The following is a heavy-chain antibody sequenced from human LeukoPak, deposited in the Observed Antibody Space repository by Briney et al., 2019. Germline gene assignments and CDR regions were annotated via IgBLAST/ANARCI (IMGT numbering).Heavy chain of an antibody. Sequence: GGSLRLSCAASGFTFSDYYKSWFRQAPGKGLEWVSYISSSGSSIYYADPVKGRFTISRDNAKNSLYLQMNSLRAEDTAVYDCTRGGPNYYDSSGYFDYWGQGTLVTVSS. CDR1: GFTFSDYY. CDR2: ISSSGSSI. D-gene: IGHD3-22*01. V-gene: IGHV3-11*01. J-gene: IGHJ4*02. CDR3: TRGGPNYYDSSGYFDY.